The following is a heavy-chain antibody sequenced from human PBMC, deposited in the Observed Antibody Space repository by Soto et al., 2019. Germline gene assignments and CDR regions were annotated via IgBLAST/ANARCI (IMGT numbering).Heavy chain of an antibody. CDR2: ISWNSGSI. D-gene: IGHD3-3*01. Sequence: EVQLVESGGGLVQPGRSLRLSCAASGFTFDDYAMHWVRQAPGKGLEWVSGISWNSGSIGYADSVTGRFTISRDNAKNSLYLQMNSLRAEDTALYYCAKDLLLFGVVSSPFYGMDVWGQGTTVTVSS. V-gene: IGHV3-9*01. CDR3: AKDLLLFGVVSSPFYGMDV. CDR1: GFTFDDYA. J-gene: IGHJ6*02.